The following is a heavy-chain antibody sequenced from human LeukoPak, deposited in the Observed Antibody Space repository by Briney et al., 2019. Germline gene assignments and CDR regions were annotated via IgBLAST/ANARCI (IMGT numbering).Heavy chain of an antibody. CDR2: INWNGGST. CDR1: GFTFDDYD. D-gene: IGHD6-13*01. V-gene: IGHV3-20*04. Sequence: GGSLRLSCAASGFTFDDYDMSWVRQAPGKGLEWVSGINWNGGSTGYADSVKGRFTISRDNTKNSLYLQMNSLRVDDTGVYYCARDPIAAPGTNFYHYYIDVWGKGTTVTVSS. CDR3: ARDPIAAPGTNFYHYYIDV. J-gene: IGHJ6*03.